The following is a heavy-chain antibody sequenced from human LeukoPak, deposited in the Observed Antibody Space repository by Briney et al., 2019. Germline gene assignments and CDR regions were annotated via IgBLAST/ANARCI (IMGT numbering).Heavy chain of an antibody. CDR2: ISSSSSYI. CDR1: GFTFSDYY. V-gene: IGHV3-11*06. CDR3: AAQYSSGWHANLKDY. D-gene: IGHD6-19*01. Sequence: GGSLRLSCAASGFTFSDYYMSWIRQAPGKGLEWVSSISSSSSYIYYADSVKGRFTISRDNAKNSLYLQMNSLRAEDTAVYYCAAQYSSGWHANLKDYWGQGTLVTVSS. J-gene: IGHJ4*02.